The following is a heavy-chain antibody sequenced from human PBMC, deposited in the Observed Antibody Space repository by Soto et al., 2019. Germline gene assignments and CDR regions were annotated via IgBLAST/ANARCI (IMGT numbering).Heavy chain of an antibody. CDR3: VRPYYSSSWFPFDR. J-gene: IGHJ4*02. Sequence: GSLRLSCTGSGFGFGDYYMSWIRQAPGKGLEWVSYIDSGDGTTYYTDSVKGRFTISRDNAKKTVYLQMSSLRVEDTALYYCVRPYYSSSWFPFDRWGQGTLVTVSS. V-gene: IGHV3-11*01. CDR1: GFGFGDYY. CDR2: IDSGDGTT. D-gene: IGHD6-13*01.